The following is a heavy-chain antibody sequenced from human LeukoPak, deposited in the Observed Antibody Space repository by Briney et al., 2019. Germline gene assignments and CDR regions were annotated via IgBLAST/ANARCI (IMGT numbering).Heavy chain of an antibody. CDR1: GFIFSDYS. D-gene: IGHD7-27*01. J-gene: IGHJ4*02. CDR2: IRGSASGLGSGM. V-gene: IGHV3-48*04. Sequence: GGSLRLSCAASGFIFSDYSMNWVRQAPGKGLEWVSDIRGSASGLGSGMYYADSVKGRFTISRDDAKNSLYLQMSSLRAEDTAFYYCARDNNWGFDYWGQGALVTVSS. CDR3: ARDNNWGFDY.